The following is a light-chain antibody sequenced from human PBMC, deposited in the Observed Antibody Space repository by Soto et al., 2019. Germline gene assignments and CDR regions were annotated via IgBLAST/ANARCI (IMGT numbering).Light chain of an antibody. CDR1: SSDIGGYNY. CDR2: DVS. Sequence: HSALTQPASVSGSPGQSITISCTGTSSDIGGYNYVSWYQQHPGKVPKLMIYDVSNRPSGVYNRFSGSKSGNTASLTISGLQAEDEADYYCSSYTSSRTLLVFGQGTKLTVL. CDR3: SSYTSSRTLLV. J-gene: IGLJ2*01. V-gene: IGLV2-14*01.